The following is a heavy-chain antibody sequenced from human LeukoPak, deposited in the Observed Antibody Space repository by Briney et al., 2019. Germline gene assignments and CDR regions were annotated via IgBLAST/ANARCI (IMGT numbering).Heavy chain of an antibody. Sequence: SETLSLTCTVSGGSISSHYWSWIRQPPGKGLQWIGSIYSSGSTNYNPSLKSRPTISADTSKNQLSLKLSSVTAADTAVYYCARVREGSSWSTFDYWGQGTPVTVSS. CDR1: GGSISSHY. CDR3: ARVREGSSWSTFDY. V-gene: IGHV4-59*11. D-gene: IGHD6-13*01. J-gene: IGHJ4*02. CDR2: IYSSGST.